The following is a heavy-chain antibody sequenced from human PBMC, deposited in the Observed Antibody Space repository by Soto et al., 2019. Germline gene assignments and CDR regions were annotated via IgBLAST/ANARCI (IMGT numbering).Heavy chain of an antibody. V-gene: IGHV4-59*01. CDR1: GGSISSYY. Sequence: LSLTCTVSGGSISSYYWSWIRQPPGKGLEWIGYIYYSGSTNYNPSLKSRVTISVDTSKNQFSLKLSSVTAADTAVYYCARDAGSGSHDYYYYYGMDVWGQGTTVTVSS. CDR2: IYYSGST. J-gene: IGHJ6*02. CDR3: ARDAGSGSHDYYYYYGMDV. D-gene: IGHD3-10*01.